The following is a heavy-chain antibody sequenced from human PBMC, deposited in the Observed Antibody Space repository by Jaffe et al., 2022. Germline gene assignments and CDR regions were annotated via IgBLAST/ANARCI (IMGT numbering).Heavy chain of an antibody. CDR3: AREGVVVPAAMMGAGWFDP. CDR1: GYSISSGYY. CDR2: IYHSGST. V-gene: IGHV4-38-2*02. D-gene: IGHD2-2*01. Sequence: QVQLQESGPGLVKPSETLSLTCAVSGYSISSGYYWGWIRQPPGKGLEWIGSIYHSGSTYYNPSLKSRVTISVDTSKNQFSLKLSSVTAADTAVYYCAREGVVVPAAMMGAGWFDPWGQGTLVTVSS. J-gene: IGHJ5*02.